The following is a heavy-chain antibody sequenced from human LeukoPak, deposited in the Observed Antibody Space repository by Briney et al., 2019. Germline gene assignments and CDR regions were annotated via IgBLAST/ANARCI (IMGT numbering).Heavy chain of an antibody. Sequence: ASVKVSCKASGYTFTGYYMHWVRQAPGQGLEWMGWINPNSGGTNYAQKFQGRVTMTRDTSISTAYMELSRLRSDDTAVYYCARLKPSYSSSRDFDYWGQGTLVTVSS. CDR3: ARLKPSYSSSRDFDY. D-gene: IGHD6-13*01. CDR2: INPNSGGT. CDR1: GYTFTGYY. V-gene: IGHV1-2*02. J-gene: IGHJ4*02.